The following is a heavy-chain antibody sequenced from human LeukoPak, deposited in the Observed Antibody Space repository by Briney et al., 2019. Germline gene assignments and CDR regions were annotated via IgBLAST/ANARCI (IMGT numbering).Heavy chain of an antibody. CDR1: GYTFTSYG. CDR2: TIPIFGTA. D-gene: IGHD5-18*01. CDR3: ARDQGYRYGYGDFDY. Sequence: SVKVSCKASGYTFTSYGISWVRQAPGQGLEWMGGTIPIFGTANYAQKFQGRVTITADESTSTAYMELSSLRSEDTAVYYCARDQGYRYGYGDFDYWGQGTLVTVSS. J-gene: IGHJ4*02. V-gene: IGHV1-69*13.